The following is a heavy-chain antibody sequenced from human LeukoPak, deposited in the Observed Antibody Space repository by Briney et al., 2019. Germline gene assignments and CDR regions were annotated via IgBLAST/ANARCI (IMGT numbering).Heavy chain of an antibody. V-gene: IGHV3-23*01. Sequence: GGSLRLSCAASGFTFSSYSMNWVRQAPGKGLEWVSGISGSGGSTYYADSVKGRFTISRDYSKNTLYLQMNSLRAEDTAVYYCAKDRRIAAAGTPDLFDYWGQGTLVTVSS. J-gene: IGHJ4*02. CDR2: ISGSGGST. CDR3: AKDRRIAAAGTPDLFDY. D-gene: IGHD6-13*01. CDR1: GFTFSSYS.